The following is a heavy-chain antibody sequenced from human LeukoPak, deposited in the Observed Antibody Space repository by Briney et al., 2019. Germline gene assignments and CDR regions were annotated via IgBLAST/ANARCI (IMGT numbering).Heavy chain of an antibody. J-gene: IGHJ1*01. D-gene: IGHD6-13*01. CDR2: LYTGGGT. CDR3: AKYKAAAGTAEYFQH. V-gene: IGHV3-53*01. CDR1: GFSVRTTY. Sequence: GGSLRLSCAASGFSVRTTYMSWVRQAPGKGLEWVSVLYTGGGTDHADSVKGRFTISRDNSKNTLYLQMNSLRAEDTAVYYCAKYKAAAGTAEYFQHWGQGTLVTVSS.